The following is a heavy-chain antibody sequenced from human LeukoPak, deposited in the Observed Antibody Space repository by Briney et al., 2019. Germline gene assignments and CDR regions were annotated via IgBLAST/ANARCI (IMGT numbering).Heavy chain of an antibody. CDR2: INTDGSST. J-gene: IGHJ4*02. CDR1: GFSFSSYT. CDR3: GTGPRNDGEDD. Sequence: GGSLRLSCAASGFSFSSYTMNWVRQGPGKGLVWVSRINTDGSSTNYADSVKGRFTISRDNAKNTLYLQMNSLRAEDSAVYYCGTGPRNDGEDDWGQGTLVTVSS. D-gene: IGHD1-1*01. V-gene: IGHV3-74*01.